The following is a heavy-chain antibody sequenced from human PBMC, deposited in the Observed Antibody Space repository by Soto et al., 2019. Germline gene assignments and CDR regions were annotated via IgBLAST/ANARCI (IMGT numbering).Heavy chain of an antibody. Sequence: QVQLVESGGGVVQPGRSLRLSCAASGFTFSSYAMHWVRQAPGKGLEWVAVISYDGSNKYYADSVKGRFTISRDNSKNTLYVQMNSLRAEDTAVYYCARDRTILAVAGTFDYWGQGTLVTVSS. CDR2: ISYDGSNK. CDR1: GFTFSSYA. CDR3: ARDRTILAVAGTFDY. J-gene: IGHJ4*02. D-gene: IGHD6-19*01. V-gene: IGHV3-30-3*01.